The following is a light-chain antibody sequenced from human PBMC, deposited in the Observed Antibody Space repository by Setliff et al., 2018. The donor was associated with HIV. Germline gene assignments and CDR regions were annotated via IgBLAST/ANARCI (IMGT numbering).Light chain of an antibody. CDR2: SNN. V-gene: IGLV1-44*01. CDR3: AAWDDTLNGSYV. J-gene: IGLJ1*01. CDR1: SSNIGSNT. Sequence: VLTQPPSASGTPGQRVTISCSGSSSNIGSNTVNWYQQLPGTAPKLLIYSNNQRPSGVPDRFSGSKSGTSASLAISGLQSEDEADYYCAAWDDTLNGSYVFGTGTKVTVL.